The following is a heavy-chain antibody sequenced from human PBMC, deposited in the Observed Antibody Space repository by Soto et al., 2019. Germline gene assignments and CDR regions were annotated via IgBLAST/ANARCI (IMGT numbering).Heavy chain of an antibody. CDR2: ISYDRSNK. D-gene: IGHD3-10*01. V-gene: IGHV3-30-3*01. CDR1: GFAFSSYA. Sequence: QVQLVESGGGVVQPGRSLRLSCAASGFAFSSYAMPWVRQAPGKGLEWVVVISYDRSNKYYADSVKGRFTISRDNSKNTLYMQMNRRRAEDTAVYYCARGLPGSGYWGQGTLGTVSS. J-gene: IGHJ4*02. CDR3: ARGLPGSGY.